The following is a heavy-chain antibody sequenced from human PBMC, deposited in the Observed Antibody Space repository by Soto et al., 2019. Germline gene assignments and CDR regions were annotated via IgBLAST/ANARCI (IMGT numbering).Heavy chain of an antibody. V-gene: IGHV1-18*01. CDR2: ISAYDGDT. CDR3: ARDRSGWVFED. Sequence: QVQLVQSGAEVKKPGASVKVSCKASGYIFTTYGISWVRQAPGPGLEWLGWISAYDGDTNYAQKFRGRVTVTTDTYTRTAYMELRSLRSDDTAVYYCARDRSGWVFEDWGQGTLVIVSS. D-gene: IGHD6-19*01. CDR1: GYIFTTYG. J-gene: IGHJ1*01.